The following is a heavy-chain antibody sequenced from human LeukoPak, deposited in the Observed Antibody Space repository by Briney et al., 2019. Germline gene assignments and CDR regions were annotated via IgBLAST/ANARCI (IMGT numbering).Heavy chain of an antibody. Sequence: SETLSLTCTVSDGSISSSSYYWGWIRQPPGKGLEWIGSIYYSGSTYYNPSLKSRVTISVDTSKNQFSLKLSSVTAADTAVYYCARFGGDYGGKHFDYWGQGTLVTVSS. D-gene: IGHD4-23*01. V-gene: IGHV4-39*07. J-gene: IGHJ4*02. CDR3: ARFGGDYGGKHFDY. CDR2: IYYSGST. CDR1: DGSISSSSYY.